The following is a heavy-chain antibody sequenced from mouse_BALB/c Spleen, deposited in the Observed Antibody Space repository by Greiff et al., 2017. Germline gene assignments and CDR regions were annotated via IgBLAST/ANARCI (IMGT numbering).Heavy chain of an antibody. J-gene: IGHJ3*01. V-gene: IGHV2-2*02. D-gene: IGHD1-1*01. CDR1: GFSLTSYG. Sequence: QVRLQQSGPGLVQPSQSLSITCTVSGFSLTSYGVHWVRQSPGKGLEWLGVIWSGGSTDYNAAFISRLSISKDNSKSQVFFKMNSLQANDTAIYYCAVVEGFAYWGQGTLVTVSA. CDR2: IWSGGST. CDR3: AVVEGFAY.